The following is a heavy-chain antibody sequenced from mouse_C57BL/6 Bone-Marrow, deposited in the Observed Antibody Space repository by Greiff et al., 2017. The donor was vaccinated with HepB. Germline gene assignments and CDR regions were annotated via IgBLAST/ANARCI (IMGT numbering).Heavy chain of an antibody. CDR3: ARVRVTGFDY. CDR1: GYSITSGYY. J-gene: IGHJ2*01. D-gene: IGHD2-1*01. V-gene: IGHV3-6*01. Sequence: EVHLVESGPGLVKPSQSLSLTCSVTGYSITSGYYWNRIRQFPGNKLEWMGYISYDGSNNYNPSLKNRISITRDTSKNQFFLKLNSVTTEDTATYYCARVRVTGFDYWGQGTTLTVSS. CDR2: ISYDGSN.